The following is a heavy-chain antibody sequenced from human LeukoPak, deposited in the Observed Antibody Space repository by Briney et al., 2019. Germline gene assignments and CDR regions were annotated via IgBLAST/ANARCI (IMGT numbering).Heavy chain of an antibody. CDR1: GYSISSGYY. Sequence: SETLSLTCAVSGYSISSGYYWGWIRQPPGKGLEWIGSIYHSGSTYYNPSLKSRVTISVNTSKNQFSLKLSSVTAADTAVYYCARGSADDFWSGYSPNWFDPWGQGTLVTVSS. CDR3: ARGSADDFWSGYSPNWFDP. CDR2: IYHSGST. D-gene: IGHD3-3*01. V-gene: IGHV4-38-2*01. J-gene: IGHJ5*02.